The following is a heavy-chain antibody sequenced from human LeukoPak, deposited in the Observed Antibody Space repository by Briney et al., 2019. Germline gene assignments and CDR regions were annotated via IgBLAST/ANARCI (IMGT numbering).Heavy chain of an antibody. CDR1: GGSISSYY. V-gene: IGHV4-4*07. J-gene: IGHJ6*03. CDR2: IYTSGST. D-gene: IGHD2-2*01. CDR3: ARGAFYCSSTSCSSYYYYYYMDV. Sequence: SETLSLACTVSGGSISSYYWSWIRQPAGKGLEWIGRIYTSGSTNYNPSLKSRVTMSVDTSKNQFSLKLSSVTAADTAVYYCARGAFYCSSTSCSSYYYYYYMDVWGKGTTVTVSS.